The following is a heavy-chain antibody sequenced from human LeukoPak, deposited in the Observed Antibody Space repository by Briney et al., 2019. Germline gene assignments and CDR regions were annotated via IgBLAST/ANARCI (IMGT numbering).Heavy chain of an antibody. J-gene: IGHJ4*02. CDR2: IYKSGST. CDR3: ATEYCARSSCRFDC. CDR1: GGSIMNYY. D-gene: IGHD2-2*01. Sequence: PSEALALPCSVSGGSIMNYYWSWSRQSPGKGPEWIGYIYKSGSTNYNPALKRRVTISLDTSKKQISLELTSVTAADTAIYYCATEYCARSSCRFDCWGQGTLVTVSS. V-gene: IGHV4-59*01.